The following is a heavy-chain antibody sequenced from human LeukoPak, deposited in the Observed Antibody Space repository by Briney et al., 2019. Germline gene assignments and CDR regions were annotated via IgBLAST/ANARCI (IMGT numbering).Heavy chain of an antibody. CDR3: ARDSGWYGVS. Sequence: PGGSLRLSCTVSGFTVSSNSMSWVRQAPGKGLGWVSFIYSGGNTHYSDSVKGRSTISRDNSKNTLYLQLNSLRGDDTAVYYCARDSGWYGVSWGQGTLVTVSS. V-gene: IGHV3-53*01. D-gene: IGHD6-19*01. CDR2: IYSGGNT. CDR1: GFTVSSNS. J-gene: IGHJ4*02.